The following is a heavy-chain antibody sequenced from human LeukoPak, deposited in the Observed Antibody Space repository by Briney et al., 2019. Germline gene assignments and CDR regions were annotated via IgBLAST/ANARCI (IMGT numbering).Heavy chain of an antibody. V-gene: IGHV4-39*01. CDR3: ASRESGSYWSNYYYYGMDV. D-gene: IGHD1-26*01. Sequence: SETLSLTCTVSGGSISSNSYYWGWIRQPPGKGLEWVASIYYSGSTYYNPSLKSRVTISVDTSKNQFSLKLSSVTAADTAVYYCASRESGSYWSNYYYYGMDVWGQGTTVTVSS. J-gene: IGHJ6*02. CDR2: IYYSGST. CDR1: GGSISSNSYY.